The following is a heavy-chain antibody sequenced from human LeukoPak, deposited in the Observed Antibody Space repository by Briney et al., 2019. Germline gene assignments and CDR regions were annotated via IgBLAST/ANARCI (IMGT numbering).Heavy chain of an antibody. Sequence: ASVKVSCKASGGTFSSYAISWVRQAPGQGLEWMGGIIPIFGTANYAQKFQERVTITRDMSTSTAYMELSSLRSEDTAVYYCAADGYSSSWHLYYYYMDVWGKGTTVTVSS. D-gene: IGHD6-13*01. V-gene: IGHV1-69*05. CDR3: AADGYSSSWHLYYYYMDV. CDR1: GGTFSSYA. J-gene: IGHJ6*03. CDR2: IIPIFGTA.